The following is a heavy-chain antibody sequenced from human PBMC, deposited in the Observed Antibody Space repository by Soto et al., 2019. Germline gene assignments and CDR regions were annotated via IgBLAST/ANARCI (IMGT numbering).Heavy chain of an antibody. V-gene: IGHV3-23*01. CDR2: ISGNSDAA. D-gene: IGHD1-26*01. J-gene: IGHJ6*02. CDR3: GKYSGAYPVYNGMNV. CDR1: GFPFSTSA. Sequence: EVQLLESGGGLVQPGGSLRLSCAASGFPFSTSAMNWVRQAPGKGLAWVSIISGNSDAAHYAESVKGRFTSSRDNSKNTLYLQMNSLRAEDTAVYYCGKYSGAYPVYNGMNVWGHGTTVTVSS.